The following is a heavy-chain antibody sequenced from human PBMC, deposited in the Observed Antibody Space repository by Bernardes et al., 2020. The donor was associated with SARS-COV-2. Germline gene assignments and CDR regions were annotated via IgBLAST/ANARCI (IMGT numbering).Heavy chain of an antibody. CDR1: GFAFSTYS. CDR2: ISSHSGTI. V-gene: IGHV3-48*01. J-gene: IGHJ4*02. CDR3: ARDQRDSRGQWLSHDY. D-gene: IGHD6-19*01. Sequence: GGSLRLSCAASGFAFSTYSMNWVRQAPGKGLEWVSYISSHSGTIYYADSVKGRFTISRDNAKNSLLLQMSSLRAEDTGVYYCARDQRDSRGQWLSHDYWGQGTLVTVSS.